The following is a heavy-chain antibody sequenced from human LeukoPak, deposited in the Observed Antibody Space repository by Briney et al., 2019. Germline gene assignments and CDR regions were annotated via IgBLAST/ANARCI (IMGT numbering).Heavy chain of an antibody. V-gene: IGHV3-48*01. CDR1: GFTFSSYS. Sequence: PGGSLRLSCAASGFTFSSYSMNWVRQAPGKGLEWVSYISSSSSTIYYADSVKGRFTISRDNAKNSLYLQMSSLRAEDTAVYYCARDHVVGATSRPRDYWGQGTLVTVSS. CDR2: ISSSSSTI. J-gene: IGHJ4*02. CDR3: ARDHVVGATSRPRDY. D-gene: IGHD1-26*01.